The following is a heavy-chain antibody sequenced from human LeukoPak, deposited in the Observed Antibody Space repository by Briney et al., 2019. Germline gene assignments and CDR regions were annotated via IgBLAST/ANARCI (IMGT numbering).Heavy chain of an antibody. CDR2: ISYDGSNK. CDR1: GFTFSSYA. V-gene: IGHV3-30-3*01. D-gene: IGHD3-22*01. CDR3: AQNYYDSSGYYYFDY. Sequence: PGRSLRLSCAASGFTFSSYAMHWVRQAPGKGLEWVAVISYDGSNKYYADSVKGRFTISRDNSKNTLYLQMNSLRAEDTAVYYCAQNYYDSSGYYYFDYWGQGTLVTVSS. J-gene: IGHJ4*02.